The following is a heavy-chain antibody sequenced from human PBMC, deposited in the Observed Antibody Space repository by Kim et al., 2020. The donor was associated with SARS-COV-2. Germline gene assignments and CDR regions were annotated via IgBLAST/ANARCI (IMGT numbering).Heavy chain of an antibody. J-gene: IGHJ5*02. D-gene: IGHD6-13*01. CDR3: ARHGAAAEDNWFDP. V-gene: IGHV5-10-1*01. Sequence: SPSFQGHVTISADKSISTAYLQWSSLKASDTAMYYCARHGAAAEDNWFDPWGQGTLVTVSS.